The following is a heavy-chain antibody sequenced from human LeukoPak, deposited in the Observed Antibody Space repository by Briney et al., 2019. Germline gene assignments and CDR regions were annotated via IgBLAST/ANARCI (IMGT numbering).Heavy chain of an antibody. V-gene: IGHV3-23*01. CDR3: AKGRGSSGWTE. J-gene: IGHJ4*02. CDR2: ISDGSGNT. D-gene: IGHD6-19*01. CDR1: GFTFRSYA. Sequence: GGSLRLSCAASGFTFRSYAMRWVRQTPGKGLEWVSGISDGSGNTYYADSVKGRFTISRDNSKNTLCLQMNSLRVEDTAVYYCAKGRGSSGWTEWGQGTLVTVSS.